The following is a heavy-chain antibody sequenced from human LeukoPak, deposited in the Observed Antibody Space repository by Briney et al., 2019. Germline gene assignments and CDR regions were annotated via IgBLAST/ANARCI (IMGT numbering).Heavy chain of an antibody. V-gene: IGHV3-30*18. CDR2: VSYDGSHK. J-gene: IGHJ4*02. CDR3: AKDVEG. Sequence: PGRSLRLSCAASGFTFSSFGMYWVRQAPGKGLEWVAIVSYDGSHKFYADSVKGRFTISRDNSKNTLYLQMNNLRDEDTAVYYCAKDVEGWGQGTLVTVSS. CDR1: GFTFSSFG.